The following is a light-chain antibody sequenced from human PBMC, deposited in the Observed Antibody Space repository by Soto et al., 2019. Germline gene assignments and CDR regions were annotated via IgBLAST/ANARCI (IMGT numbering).Light chain of an antibody. J-gene: IGLJ2*01. Sequence: QSALTQPPSAAGSLGQAVTISCTGTSSDGGGYNYVSWHQQHPGKAPKVMIYEVTERPPGVPDRFSGSKSGNTASLTVSGLQAEDEADYYCSSFAGGGNPVLLGGGTKLTVL. CDR3: SSFAGGGNPVL. V-gene: IGLV2-8*01. CDR2: EVT. CDR1: SSDGGGYNY.